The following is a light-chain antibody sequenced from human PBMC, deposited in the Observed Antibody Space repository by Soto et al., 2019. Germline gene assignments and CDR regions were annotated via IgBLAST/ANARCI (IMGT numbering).Light chain of an antibody. CDR1: SSDVDGHNY. CDR3: SSFTSSSTYV. J-gene: IGLJ1*01. Sequence: QSVLTQPASVSGSPGQSITISCTGTSSDVDGHNYVSWYQQHPGKAPKLMMYDVSNRPSGVSNRFSGSKSGNTASLTISGLQAEDEADYYCSSFTSSSTYVFGSGTKVTVL. V-gene: IGLV2-14*01. CDR2: DVS.